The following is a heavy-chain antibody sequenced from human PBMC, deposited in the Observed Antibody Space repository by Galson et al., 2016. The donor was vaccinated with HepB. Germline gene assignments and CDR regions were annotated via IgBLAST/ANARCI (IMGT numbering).Heavy chain of an antibody. CDR1: GFTFSTYA. CDR3: ARDDDIWSGYMTGGGLAP. Sequence: SLRLSCAASGFTFSTYAMHWVRQAPGKGLEWVSIIWYGGVKKFYADSVKGRFTISRDNSKNTVHLQMNNLRVEDTAVYYCARDDDIWSGYMTGGGLAPWGQGTLVTVSS. D-gene: IGHD3-3*01. CDR2: IWYGGVKK. J-gene: IGHJ5*02. V-gene: IGHV3-33*08.